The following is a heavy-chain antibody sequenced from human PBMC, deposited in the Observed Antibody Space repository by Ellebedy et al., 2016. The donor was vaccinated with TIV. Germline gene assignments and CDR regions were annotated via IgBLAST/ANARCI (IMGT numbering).Heavy chain of an antibody. J-gene: IGHJ4*02. CDR2: INPNSGGT. CDR1: GYTFTGYY. D-gene: IGHD1-1*01. CDR3: ARERRTNWNDFDY. V-gene: IGHV1-2*02. Sequence: AASVKVSCKASGYTFTGYYMHWVRQAPGQGLEWMGWINPNSGGTKYAQKFQGRVTMTRDTSTSTAYMELRRLRSDDTAVYSCARERRTNWNDFDYWGQGTLVTVSS.